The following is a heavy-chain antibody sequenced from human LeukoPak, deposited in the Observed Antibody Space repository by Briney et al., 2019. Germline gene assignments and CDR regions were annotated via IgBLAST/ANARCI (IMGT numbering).Heavy chain of an antibody. D-gene: IGHD3-3*02. V-gene: IGHV1-2*02. J-gene: IGHJ4*02. CDR2: ISPNSGGT. CDR1: GYTFTGYY. Sequence: ASVKVSCKASGYTFTGYYMHWVRQAPGQGLEWMGWISPNSGGTNYAQKFQGRVTMTRDTSISTAYMELSRLRSDDTAVYYCARDLGSIFGVVMKRWGQGTLVTVSS. CDR3: ARDLGSIFGVVMKR.